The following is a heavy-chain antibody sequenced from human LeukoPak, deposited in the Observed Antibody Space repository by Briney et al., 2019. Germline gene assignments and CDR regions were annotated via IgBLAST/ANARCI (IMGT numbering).Heavy chain of an antibody. Sequence: ASVKVSCKASGYTFTSYDINWVRQATGQGLEWMGWMNPNSGNTGYAQKFQGRVTMTRNTSISTAYMDLSSLRSDDTAVYYCARGFSSWYYYYYYMDVWGKGTTVTVSS. V-gene: IGHV1-8*01. J-gene: IGHJ6*03. CDR2: MNPNSGNT. CDR3: ARGFSSWYYYYYYMDV. CDR1: GYTFTSYD. D-gene: IGHD6-13*01.